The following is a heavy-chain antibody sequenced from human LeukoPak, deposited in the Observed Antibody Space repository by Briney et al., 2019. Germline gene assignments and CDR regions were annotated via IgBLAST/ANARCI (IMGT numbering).Heavy chain of an antibody. CDR3: AKIRAVAAHFDY. D-gene: IGHD6-19*01. CDR2: ISGSGGST. V-gene: IGHV3-23*01. Sequence: SGGSLRLSCAASGFTSSSYGMSWVRQAPGKGLEWVSAISGSGGSTYYADSVKGRFTISRDNSKNTLYLQMNSLRAEDTAVYYCAKIRAVAAHFDYWGQGTLVTVSS. J-gene: IGHJ4*02. CDR1: GFTSSSYG.